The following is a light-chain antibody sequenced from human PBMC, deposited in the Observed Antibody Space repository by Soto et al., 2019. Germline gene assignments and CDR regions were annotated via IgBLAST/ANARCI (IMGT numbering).Light chain of an antibody. CDR1: QGISSY. J-gene: IGKJ1*01. CDR3: QQRNSYPS. V-gene: IGKV1-9*01. Sequence: DIQLTQSPSFLSASVGDRVTITCRASQGISSYLAWYQQKPGKAPKLLIYAASTLQSGVPSRFSGSGSGTEFTLTISSLQPEDVATYYCQQRNSYPSFGQGTKVEIK. CDR2: AAS.